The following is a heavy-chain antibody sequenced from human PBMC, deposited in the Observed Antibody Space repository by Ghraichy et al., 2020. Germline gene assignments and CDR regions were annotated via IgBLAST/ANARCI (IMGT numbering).Heavy chain of an antibody. J-gene: IGHJ4*02. D-gene: IGHD2-2*01. CDR3: ARALPYCSSTTCYGEPDY. CDR2: MNPNSGNA. Sequence: ASVKVSCKASGYTFTSYDINWVRQATGQGLEWMGWMNPNSGNAGYAQRFQGRVTMTRKTSISKAYMELCSLRSEDTAVYYCARALPYCSSTTCYGEPDYWGQGTLVTVSS. CDR1: GYTFTSYD. V-gene: IGHV1-8*01.